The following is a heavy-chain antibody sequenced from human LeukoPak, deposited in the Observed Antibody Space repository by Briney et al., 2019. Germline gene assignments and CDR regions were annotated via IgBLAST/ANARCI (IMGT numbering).Heavy chain of an antibody. Sequence: SETLSLTCTVSGGSISSGGHYWSWIRQHPGKGLEWIGYIYYSGSTYYNPSLKSRVTISVDTSKNQFSLKLSSVTAADTAVYYCARVGTIFGGFFDYWGQGTPVTVSS. CDR1: GGSISSGGHY. D-gene: IGHD3-3*01. J-gene: IGHJ4*02. CDR3: ARVGTIFGGFFDY. CDR2: IYYSGST. V-gene: IGHV4-31*03.